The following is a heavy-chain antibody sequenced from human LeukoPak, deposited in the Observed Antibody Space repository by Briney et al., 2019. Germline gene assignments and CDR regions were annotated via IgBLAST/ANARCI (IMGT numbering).Heavy chain of an antibody. D-gene: IGHD3-16*02. CDR3: ARVTFGGVIGPEFDY. CDR1: GFTFSSYW. CDR2: IKQDGSEK. V-gene: IGHV3-7*01. Sequence: GGSLRLSCAAPGFTFSSYWMSWVRQAPGKGLEWVANIKQDGSEKYYVDSVKGRFTISRDNAKNSLYLQMNSLRAEDTAVYYCARVTFGGVIGPEFDYWGQGTLVTVSS. J-gene: IGHJ4*02.